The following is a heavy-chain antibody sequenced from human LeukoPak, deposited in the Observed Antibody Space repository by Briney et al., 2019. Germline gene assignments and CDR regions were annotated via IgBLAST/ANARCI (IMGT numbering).Heavy chain of an antibody. CDR3: ARERSGSYYTFEY. J-gene: IGHJ4*02. Sequence: GGSLRLSCVGSGFTVSTNFMSWVRQSPGKGLEWVALIYSGGATHYSDAVKGGFTISRDNSKNTVSLQMNSLSPEDTAVYYCARERSGSYYTFEYWGLGTLVTVSS. D-gene: IGHD1-26*01. V-gene: IGHV3-66*01. CDR1: GFTVSTNF. CDR2: IYSGGAT.